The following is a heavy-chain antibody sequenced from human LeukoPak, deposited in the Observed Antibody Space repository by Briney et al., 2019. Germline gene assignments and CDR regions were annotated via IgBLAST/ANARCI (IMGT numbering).Heavy chain of an antibody. CDR2: IYYSGST. V-gene: IGHV4-39*07. CDR3: ARIYDFWSNSIYYFDY. J-gene: IGHJ4*02. D-gene: IGHD3-3*01. CDR1: GGSISSSSYY. Sequence: SETLSLTCTVSGGSISSSSYYWGWIRQPPGKGLEWIGSIYYSGSTYYNPSPKSRVTMSVDMSKNQFSLRLNSVTAADTAVYSCARIYDFWSNSIYYFDYWGQGALVTVSS.